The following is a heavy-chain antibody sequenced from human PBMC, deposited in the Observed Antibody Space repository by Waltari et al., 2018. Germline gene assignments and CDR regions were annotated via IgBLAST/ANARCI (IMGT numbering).Heavy chain of an antibody. D-gene: IGHD3-3*01. CDR2: IYSGGST. CDR3: ARASVYDFWSGYYYDS. CDR1: GFTVSSNY. Sequence: EVQLVESGGGLIQPGGSLRLSCAASGFTVSSNYMSWVRQAPGKGLEWVSVIYSGGSTYYADSGKGRFTISRDKSESTLNLQMNSLRAEDTAVYYCARASVYDFWSGYYYDSWGQGTLVTVSS. V-gene: IGHV3-53*01. J-gene: IGHJ4*02.